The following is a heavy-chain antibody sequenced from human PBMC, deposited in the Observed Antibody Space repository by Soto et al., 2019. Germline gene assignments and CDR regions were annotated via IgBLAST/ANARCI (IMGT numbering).Heavy chain of an antibody. Sequence: GGSLRLSCAASGFTFSSYAMSWVRQAPGKGLEWVSAISGSGGSTYYADSVKGRFTISRDNSKNTLYLQMNSLRAEDTAVYYCAKALYYDFWSGYSSVHYYYGMDVWGRGRTVTVSS. V-gene: IGHV3-23*01. D-gene: IGHD3-3*01. CDR3: AKALYYDFWSGYSSVHYYYGMDV. CDR2: ISGSGGST. CDR1: GFTFSSYA. J-gene: IGHJ6*02.